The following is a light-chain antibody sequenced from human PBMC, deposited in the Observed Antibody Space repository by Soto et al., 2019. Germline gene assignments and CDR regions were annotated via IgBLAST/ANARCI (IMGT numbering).Light chain of an antibody. V-gene: IGKV1-39*01. CDR1: QTISSY. J-gene: IGKJ3*01. CDR3: QQSYNMPFT. Sequence: DIQMTQSPSSLSASVGDRVTITCRASQTISSYLNWYQQKPGKAPELLIYAASRLQGGVPSRFSGSGSGTDFTLTISSLQPEDFATYSCQQSYNMPFTFGPGTKVDIQ. CDR2: AAS.